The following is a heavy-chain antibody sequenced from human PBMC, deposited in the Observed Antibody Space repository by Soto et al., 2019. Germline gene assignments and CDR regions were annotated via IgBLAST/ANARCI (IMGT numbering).Heavy chain of an antibody. Sequence: PGGSLRLSCAASGFTVSSNYMSWVRQAPGKGLEWVSVTYSGGTTYYADSVKGRFTTSRDNAKNSLYLQMNSLRDEDTAVYYCARLLQSWFDPWGQGTLVTVSS. CDR2: TYSGGTT. J-gene: IGHJ5*02. CDR3: ARLLQSWFDP. D-gene: IGHD2-15*01. V-gene: IGHV3-53*01. CDR1: GFTVSSNY.